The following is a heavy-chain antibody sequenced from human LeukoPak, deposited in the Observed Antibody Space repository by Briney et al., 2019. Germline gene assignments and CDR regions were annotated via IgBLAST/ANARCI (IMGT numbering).Heavy chain of an antibody. CDR2: IYYSGST. Sequence: SETLSLSCTVSDSSISSSTYYWSWIHQHPGKGLECIGYIYYSGSTYYNPSPKSRVTISGDTSKNHFSLKLSSVTAADTAVYYCARVSGWTGGFFDYWGQGTLVTVSS. CDR3: ARVSGWTGGFFDY. D-gene: IGHD3/OR15-3a*01. J-gene: IGHJ4*02. CDR1: DSSISSSTYY. V-gene: IGHV4-31*03.